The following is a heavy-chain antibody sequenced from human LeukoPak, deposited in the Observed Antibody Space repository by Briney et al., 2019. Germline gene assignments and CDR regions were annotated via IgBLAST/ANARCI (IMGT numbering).Heavy chain of an antibody. CDR2: IYYSGST. V-gene: IGHV4-31*03. CDR1: GGSISSGGYY. D-gene: IGHD2-2*01. CDR3: ARDASNAGGFDY. J-gene: IGHJ4*02. Sequence: SQTLSLTCTVSGGSISSGGYYWSWIRQHPGKGLEWIAYIYYSGSTYYNPSLKSRVTISVDTSKNQFSLKLSSVTAADTAVYYCARDASNAGGFDYWGQGTLVTVSS.